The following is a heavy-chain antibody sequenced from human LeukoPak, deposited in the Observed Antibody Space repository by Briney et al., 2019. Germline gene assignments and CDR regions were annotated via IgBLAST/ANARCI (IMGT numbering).Heavy chain of an antibody. D-gene: IGHD3-10*01. J-gene: IGHJ6*03. CDR3: ARTYGSGSYYMGYYYYMDV. CDR1: GGSISSYY. CDR2: IYYSGST. V-gene: IGHV4-59*01. Sequence: SETLSLTCTVSGGSISSYYWSWIRQPPGTGLEWIGYIYYSGSTNYNPSLKSRVTISVDTSKNQFSLKLSSVTAADTAVYYCARTYGSGSYYMGYYYYMDVWGKGTTVTISS.